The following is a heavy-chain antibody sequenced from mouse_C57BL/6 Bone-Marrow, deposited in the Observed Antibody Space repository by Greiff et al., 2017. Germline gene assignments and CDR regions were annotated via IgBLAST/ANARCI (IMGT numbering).Heavy chain of an antibody. J-gene: IGHJ2*01. D-gene: IGHD1-1*01. CDR3: ARGGNEVVVDY. CDR2: INSSSGYT. Sequence: VQLMESGADLAKPGASVKLSCKASGYTFTSYWMHWVKQRPGQGLEWIGYINSSSGYTKYNQKFKDKATFTVDKSSSTAYMQLSMLTYEDSAVYYCARGGNEVVVDYGGQGTTLTVSS. CDR1: GYTFTSYW. V-gene: IGHV1-7*01.